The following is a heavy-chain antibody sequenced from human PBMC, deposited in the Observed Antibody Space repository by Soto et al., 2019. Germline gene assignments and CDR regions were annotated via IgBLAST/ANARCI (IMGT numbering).Heavy chain of an antibody. CDR3: ARCQVLRFLEWLSYGLYF. Sequence: HVQLVQSGAEVKKPGASVKVSCKASGYTFTDYSIHWVRQAPGQGLEWMVWIHPNSGGTNYAQNFQGWVTMTMDTSINTAYREVTNLKSDDTAVYYCARCQVLRFLEWLSYGLYFWGQGTTVTVSS. V-gene: IGHV1-2*04. CDR2: IHPNSGGT. CDR1: GYTFTDYS. J-gene: IGHJ6*02. D-gene: IGHD3-3*01.